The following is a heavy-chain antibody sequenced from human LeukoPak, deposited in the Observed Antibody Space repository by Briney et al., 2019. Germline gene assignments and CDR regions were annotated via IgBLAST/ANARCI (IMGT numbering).Heavy chain of an antibody. J-gene: IGHJ3*02. Sequence: PGGSLRLSCAASGFIFSDYSMNWVRQAPGKGLEWISYITSSSNTIRYADSVRGRFSISRDNAKNSLFLQMNSLRDEDTAVYYCARDESYAFDIWGQGTMVTVSS. CDR2: ITSSSNTI. CDR3: ARDESYAFDI. V-gene: IGHV3-48*02. CDR1: GFIFSDYS.